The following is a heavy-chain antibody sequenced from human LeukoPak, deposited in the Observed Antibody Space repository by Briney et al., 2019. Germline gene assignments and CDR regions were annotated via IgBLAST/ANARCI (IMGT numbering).Heavy chain of an antibody. V-gene: IGHV4-38-2*02. CDR2: IYYSGST. J-gene: IGHJ4*02. D-gene: IGHD3-10*01. Sequence: SETLSLTCTVSGYSISSGYYWGWIRQPPGQGLEWIGSIYYSGSTYYNPSLKSRVTISVDESKNQFSLKLSSVTAADTAVYYCARDAMYYYGSRTYFFFEYWGQGTLVTVSS. CDR3: ARDAMYYYGSRTYFFFEY. CDR1: GYSISSGYY.